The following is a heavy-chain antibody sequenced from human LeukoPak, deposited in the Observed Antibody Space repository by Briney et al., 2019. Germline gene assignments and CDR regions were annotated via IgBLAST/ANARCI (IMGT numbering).Heavy chain of an antibody. CDR2: INPNSGGT. D-gene: IGHD4-23*01. Sequence: ASVNVSCKASGYTFTSYYMHWVRQAPGQGLEWMGRINPNSGGTNYAQKFQGRVTITRDKSTSTAYMELSRLRSDDTAVYYCAHVGGNSVGWGQGTLVTVSS. CDR1: GYTFTSYY. CDR3: AHVGGNSVG. V-gene: IGHV1-2*06. J-gene: IGHJ4*02.